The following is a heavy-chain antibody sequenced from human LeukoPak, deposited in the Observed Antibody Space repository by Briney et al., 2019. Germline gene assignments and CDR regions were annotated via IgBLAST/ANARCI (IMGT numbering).Heavy chain of an antibody. CDR1: GFTFSSYA. V-gene: IGHV3-30-3*01. CDR3: ARPVLPKIFDI. CDR2: ISYDGSNK. J-gene: IGHJ3*02. Sequence: PGRSLRLSCAASGFTFSSYAMHWVRQAPGKGLEWVAVISYDGSNKYYADSVKGRFTISRDNSKNTLYLQMNSLRAEDTAVYYCARPVLPKIFDIWGQGTMVTVSS.